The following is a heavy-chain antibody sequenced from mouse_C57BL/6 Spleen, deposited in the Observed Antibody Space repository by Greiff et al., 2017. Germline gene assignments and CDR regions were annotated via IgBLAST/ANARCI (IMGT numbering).Heavy chain of an antibody. CDR1: GFSFNTYA. CDR2: IRSKSNNYAT. Sequence: EVKVVESGGGLVQPKGSLKLSCAASGFSFNTYAMNWVRQAPGKGLEWVARIRSKSNNYATYYADSVKDRFTISRDDSESMLYLQMNNLKTEDTAMYYCVRGDDYDAWFDYWGQGTTLTVSS. D-gene: IGHD2-4*01. J-gene: IGHJ2*01. CDR3: VRGDDYDAWFDY. V-gene: IGHV10-1*01.